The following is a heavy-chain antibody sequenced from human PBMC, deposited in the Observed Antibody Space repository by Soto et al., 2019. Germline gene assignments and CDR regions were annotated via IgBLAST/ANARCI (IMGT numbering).Heavy chain of an antibody. J-gene: IGHJ6*02. CDR3: ARDCSLAVCSTVRNYYYYSMDV. V-gene: IGHV1-18*01. Sequence: QVQLVQSGAEVKKPGASVKVSCKASGYTFTSYGISWVRQAPGQGLEWMGWISAYNGNTNYAQKLQGRVTMTTDTSTRTDYTVLTSPRSDDTAVYYCARDCSLAVCSTVRNYYYYSMDVWGQGTTVTVSS. D-gene: IGHD2-8*01. CDR1: GYTFTSYG. CDR2: ISAYNGNT.